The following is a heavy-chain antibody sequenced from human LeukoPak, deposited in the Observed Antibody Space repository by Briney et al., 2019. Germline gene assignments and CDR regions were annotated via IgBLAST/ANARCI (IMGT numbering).Heavy chain of an antibody. J-gene: IGHJ1*01. D-gene: IGHD5/OR15-5a*01. CDR2: ILTSGSS. V-gene: IGHV4-61*02. CDR1: GGSISSGNYY. CDR3: ARDNARGGSFSDYLRYFQV. Sequence: SETLFLTCTVSGGSISSGNYYWSWIRQPAGKGLEWIGRILTSGSSNSNPSLTSRITMSVDTSQNQFSLKLFSVTAADTAVYYCARDNARGGSFSDYLRYFQVWGQGTLVTVSS.